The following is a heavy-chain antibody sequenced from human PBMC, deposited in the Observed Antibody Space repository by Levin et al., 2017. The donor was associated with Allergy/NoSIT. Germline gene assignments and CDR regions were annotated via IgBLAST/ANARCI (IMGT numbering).Heavy chain of an antibody. D-gene: IGHD3-10*01. CDR1: GGSFSGYY. Sequence: PSETLSLTCAVYGGSFSGYYWSWIRQPPGKGLEWIGEINHSGSTNYNPSLKSRVTISVDTSKNQFSLKLSSVTAADTAVYYCARGRFYYGSGPPLGGLTQTNRRDYWGQGTLVTVSS. V-gene: IGHV4-34*01. CDR2: INHSGST. J-gene: IGHJ4*02. CDR3: ARGRFYYGSGPPLGGLTQTNRRDY.